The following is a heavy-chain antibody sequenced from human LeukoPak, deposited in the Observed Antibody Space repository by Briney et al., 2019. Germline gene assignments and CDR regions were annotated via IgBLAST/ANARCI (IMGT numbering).Heavy chain of an antibody. CDR3: MRGATDTTRWFDP. D-gene: IGHD1-7*01. V-gene: IGHV3-74*01. CDR2: ITNDGSST. CDR1: GFTFSSYW. Sequence: GGSLRLSCAASGFTFSSYWMHWVRQAPGKGLMWVSRITNDGSSTVYADSVKGRFTISRDNAKNSLYLQMNGLRAEDTAAYYCMRGATDTTRWFDPWGQGTLVTVSS. J-gene: IGHJ5*02.